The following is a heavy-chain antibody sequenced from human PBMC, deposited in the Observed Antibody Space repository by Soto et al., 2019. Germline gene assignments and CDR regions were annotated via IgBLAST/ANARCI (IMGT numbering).Heavy chain of an antibody. J-gene: IGHJ4*02. CDR3: ARHSGVGEGDWSRYYFDY. D-gene: IGHD1-26*01. CDR1: GYSFTSYW. V-gene: IGHV5-51*01. Sequence: GESLKISCKGSGYSFTSYWIGWVRQMPGKGLEWMGIIYPGDSDTRYSPSFQGQVTISAAKSISTAYLQWSSLKASDTAMYYCARHSGVGEGDWSRYYFDYWGQGTLVTVSS. CDR2: IYPGDSDT.